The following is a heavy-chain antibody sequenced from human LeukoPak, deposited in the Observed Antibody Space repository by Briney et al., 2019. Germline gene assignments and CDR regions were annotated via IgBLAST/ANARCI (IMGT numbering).Heavy chain of an antibody. Sequence: GGSLRLSGAASGFTFMTYWMSWVRQAPGKGLEWVANIKQDVSEKYYVDSVKGRFTISRDNAKNSLYLQMNSLRAEDTAVYYCARVRKDIVVVPGAMRDTYYFDYWGQGTLVTVSS. CDR2: IKQDVSEK. V-gene: IGHV3-7*01. CDR1: GFTFMTYW. CDR3: ARVRKDIVVVPGAMRDTYYFDY. J-gene: IGHJ4*02. D-gene: IGHD2-2*01.